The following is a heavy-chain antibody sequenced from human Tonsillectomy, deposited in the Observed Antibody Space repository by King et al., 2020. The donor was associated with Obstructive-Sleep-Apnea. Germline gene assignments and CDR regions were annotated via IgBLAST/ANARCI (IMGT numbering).Heavy chain of an antibody. J-gene: IGHJ4*02. CDR2: ISYDGSNK. Sequence: VQLVESGGGVVQPGRSLRLSCAASGFTFSSYAMHWVRQAPGKGLEWVAVISYDGSNKYYADSVKGRFTISRDNSKNTLYLQMNSLRAGDTAVYYCAGGEDFGEYCGGDCYSRLFDYWGQGTLVTVSS. CDR3: AGGEDFGEYCGGDCYSRLFDY. CDR1: GFTFSSYA. D-gene: IGHD2-21*02. V-gene: IGHV3-30-3*01.